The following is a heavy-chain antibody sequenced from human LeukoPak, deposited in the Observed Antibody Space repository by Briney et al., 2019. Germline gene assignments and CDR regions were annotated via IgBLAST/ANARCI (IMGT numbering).Heavy chain of an antibody. CDR1: GFTFSSYS. J-gene: IGHJ4*02. CDR2: ISSSSSYI. CDR3: ARAGYFDWLSERGPFDY. V-gene: IGHV3-21*01. Sequence: GGSLRLSCAASGFTFSSYSMNWVRQAPGKGLEWVSSISSSSSYIYYADSVKGRFTISRDNAKNSLYLQMNSLRAEDTAVYYCARAGYFDWLSERGPFDYWGQGTLVTVSS. D-gene: IGHD3-9*01.